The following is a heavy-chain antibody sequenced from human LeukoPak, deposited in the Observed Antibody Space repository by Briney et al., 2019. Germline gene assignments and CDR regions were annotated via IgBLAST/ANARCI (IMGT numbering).Heavy chain of an antibody. V-gene: IGHV3-23*01. J-gene: IGHJ4*02. CDR1: GFTFSSYA. Sequence: SGGSLRLSCAASGFTFSSYAMSWVRQAPGKGLEWVSAISGSGGSTYYADSVKGRFTISRDHSKNTLYLQINSLRAEDTAVYYCAKLSLDLGTHWGQGTLVTVSS. CDR3: AKLSLDLGTH. D-gene: IGHD7-27*01. CDR2: ISGSGGST.